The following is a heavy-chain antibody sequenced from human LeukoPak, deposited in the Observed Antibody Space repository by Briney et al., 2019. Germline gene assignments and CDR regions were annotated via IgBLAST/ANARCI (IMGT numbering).Heavy chain of an antibody. CDR3: TLDRTVRGVIISTPLY. CDR1: GFTFSSYA. V-gene: IGHV3-23*01. CDR2: ISGSGGST. J-gene: IGHJ4*02. D-gene: IGHD3-10*01. Sequence: GGSLRLSCAASGFTFSSYAMSWVRQDPGKGLEWVSAISGSGGSTYYADSVKGRFTISRDNSKNTLYLQMNSLRAEDTTVYYCTLDRTVRGVIISTPLYWGQGTLVTVSS.